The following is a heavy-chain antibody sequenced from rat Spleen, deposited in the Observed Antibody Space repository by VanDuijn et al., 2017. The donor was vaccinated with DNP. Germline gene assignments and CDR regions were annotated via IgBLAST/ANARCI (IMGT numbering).Heavy chain of an antibody. CDR3: TMRYNY. J-gene: IGHJ2*01. D-gene: IGHD1-5*01. CDR1: GFTFSDYY. V-gene: IGHV5-20*01. Sequence: EVQLVESGGGLIQPGRSLKVSCAASGFTFSDYYMAWVRQAPTRGLEWVASITNTGDSTYYSDSVKGRFSISRDNAKSTLYLQMDSLRSEDTATYYCTMRYNYWGQGVMVTVSS. CDR2: ITNTGDST.